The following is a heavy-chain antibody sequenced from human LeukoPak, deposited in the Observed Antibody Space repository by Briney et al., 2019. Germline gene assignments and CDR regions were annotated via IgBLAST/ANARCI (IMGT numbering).Heavy chain of an antibody. D-gene: IGHD2-2*02. J-gene: IGHJ4*02. CDR2: IYYSGST. CDR3: ARVGRTVPAAIANFFDY. CDR1: GGSISNGGYY. V-gene: IGHV4-31*03. Sequence: SETLSLTCTVSGGSISNGGYYWSWIRQHPGKGLEWIGYIYYSGSTYYNPSLKSRVTISVDTSKNQFSLKLSSVTAADTAVYYCARVGRTVPAAIANFFDYWGQGTLVTVSS.